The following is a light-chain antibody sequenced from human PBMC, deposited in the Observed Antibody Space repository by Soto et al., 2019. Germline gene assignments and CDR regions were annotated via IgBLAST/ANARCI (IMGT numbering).Light chain of an antibody. J-gene: IGLJ2*01. CDR1: SSNIGAGYD. V-gene: IGLV1-40*01. CDR2: GNS. CDR3: QSYDSSLSGHVV. Sequence: HSVLTQPTSVSGAPGQRVTISCTGSSSNIGAGYDVHWYQQLPGTAPKLLIYGNSNRPSGVPDRFSGSKSGTSASLAITGLQAEDEADYYCQSYDSSLSGHVVFGGGTKLTVL.